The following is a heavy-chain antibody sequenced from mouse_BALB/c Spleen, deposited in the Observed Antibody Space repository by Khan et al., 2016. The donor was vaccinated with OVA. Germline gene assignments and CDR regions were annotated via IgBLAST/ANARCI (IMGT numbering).Heavy chain of an antibody. J-gene: IGHJ3*01. Sequence: EVELVDSGGDLVKPGGSLKLSCAASGFTFSSYSMSWVRQTPDKRLEWVASISSGGDYTYYPDIVKGRFTISRDNAKNTLYLQMSSLKPEDTAMYYWASHLTGSFAYWGQGTLVTVSA. CDR2: ISSGGDYT. D-gene: IGHD4-1*01. V-gene: IGHV5-6*01. CDR1: GFTFSSYS. CDR3: ASHLTGSFAY.